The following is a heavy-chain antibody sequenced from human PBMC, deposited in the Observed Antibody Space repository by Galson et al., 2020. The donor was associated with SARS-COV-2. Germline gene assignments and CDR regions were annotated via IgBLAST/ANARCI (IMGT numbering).Heavy chain of an antibody. Sequence: SETLSLTCTVSGGSISSSSYYWGWIRQPPGKGLEWIGSIYYSGSTYYNPSLKSRVTISVDTSKNQFSLKLSSVTAADTAVYYCARDVHTAESSFDYWGQGTVVTVSS. CDR2: IYYSGST. CDR3: ARDVHTAESSFDY. J-gene: IGHJ4*02. V-gene: IGHV4-39*07. CDR1: GGSISSSSYY.